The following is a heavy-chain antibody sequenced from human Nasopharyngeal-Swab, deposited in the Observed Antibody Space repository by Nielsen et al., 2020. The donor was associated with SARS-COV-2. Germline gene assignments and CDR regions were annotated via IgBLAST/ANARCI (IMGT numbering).Heavy chain of an antibody. V-gene: IGHV4-59*12. CDR2: FSYSVIT. Sequence: SETLSLTCTVSGDSISRYYWGWIRQPPGKGLEWIGDFSYSVITRYNASLKSRVTISLDTSKNQFSLKLSSVTAADTGVYYCAREVVGGLVDSWGQGILVTVSS. CDR1: GDSISRYY. J-gene: IGHJ4*02. D-gene: IGHD1-26*01. CDR3: AREVVGGLVDS.